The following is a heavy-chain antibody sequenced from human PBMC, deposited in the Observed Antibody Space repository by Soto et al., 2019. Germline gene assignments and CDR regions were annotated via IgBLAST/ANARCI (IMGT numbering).Heavy chain of an antibody. CDR1: GFTFGSYA. CDR2: ISGTGSNT. D-gene: IGHD2-8*02. Sequence: GGSLRLSCAASGFTFGSYAMSWVRQSPDKGLEWVSTISGTGSNTYYADSVKGQFTISRDNSKNTLNLQLNSLRAEDTAVYYCAKSGTGSATYHYLDYWGQGTLVTVSS. J-gene: IGHJ4*02. CDR3: AKSGTGSATYHYLDY. V-gene: IGHV3-23*01.